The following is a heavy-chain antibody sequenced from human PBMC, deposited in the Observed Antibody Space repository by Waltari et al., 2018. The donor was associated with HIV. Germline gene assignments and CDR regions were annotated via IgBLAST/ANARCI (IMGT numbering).Heavy chain of an antibody. CDR2: INPNSGGT. CDR1: GSTFTGYY. V-gene: IGHV1-2*06. D-gene: IGHD3-10*01. J-gene: IGHJ4*02. CDR3: ARGYYYGSGSHFDY. Sequence: QVQLVQSGAEVKKPGASVKVSCKASGSTFTGYYMHWVRQAPGQGLEWMGRINPNSGGTNFAQKFQGRVTMTRDTSISTAYMELSRLRSDDTAVYYCARGYYYGSGSHFDYWGQGTLVTVSS.